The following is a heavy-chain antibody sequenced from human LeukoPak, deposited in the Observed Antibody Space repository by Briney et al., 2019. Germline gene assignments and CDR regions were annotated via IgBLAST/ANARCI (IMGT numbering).Heavy chain of an antibody. CDR2: ISSSSSYI. V-gene: IGHV3-21*01. D-gene: IGHD3-3*01. Sequence: GGSLRLSCADSGFTFSRYSMNWVRQAPGKGVEGVSSISSSSSYIYYSDSVHARFTISRDNPNTSLYLQMNSLRAEDTAVYYCARDLGGSEYYDFWSGSANDAFYIWGQGTMVTVSS. J-gene: IGHJ3*02. CDR3: ARDLGGSEYYDFWSGSANDAFYI. CDR1: GFTFSRYS.